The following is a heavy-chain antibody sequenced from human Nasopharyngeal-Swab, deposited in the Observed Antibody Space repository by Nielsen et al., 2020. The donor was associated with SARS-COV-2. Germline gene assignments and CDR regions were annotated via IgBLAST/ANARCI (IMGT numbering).Heavy chain of an antibody. J-gene: IGHJ3*02. D-gene: IGHD5-18*01. CDR3: VRDGALIQLWLLPHALDI. CDR2: SSSSGSIA. V-gene: IGHV3-48*04. Sequence: GESLKISCEASGFTFGSYSMNWVGQAPGKGLEWVSFSSSSGSIAYYADSVKGRFTISRDNANNSLYLQMNSLRADDTAVYYCVRDGALIQLWLLPHALDIWGQGTLVTVSS. CDR1: GFTFGSYS.